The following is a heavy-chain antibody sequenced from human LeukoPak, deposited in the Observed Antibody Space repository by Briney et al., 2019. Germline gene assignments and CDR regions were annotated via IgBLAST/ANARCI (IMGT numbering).Heavy chain of an antibody. V-gene: IGHV3-33*01. J-gene: IGHJ4*02. CDR2: IWYDGSNK. D-gene: IGHD3-22*01. CDR1: GFTFSSYC. CDR3: ARSRGSGYYFQFDY. Sequence: PGRSLRLSCAASGFTFSSYCMPWVPQAPGKGLERVAVIWYDGSNKYYADSVKGRFTISRDNSKNTLYLQMNSLRAEDTAVYYCARSRGSGYYFQFDYWGQGTLVTVSS.